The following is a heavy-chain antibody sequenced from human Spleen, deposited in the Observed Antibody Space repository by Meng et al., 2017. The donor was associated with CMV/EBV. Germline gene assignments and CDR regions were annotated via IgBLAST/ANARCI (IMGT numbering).Heavy chain of an antibody. CDR2: INPKSGGA. V-gene: IGHV1-2*02. Sequence: ASVKVSCKASGYTFTVNFMHWVRQAPGQGLEWMGWINPKSGGANYAQKFQARVTMTRDTSINTVYMELGSLRSDDTAVYYCARGMSTTTTDYWGQGTLVTVSS. CDR3: ARGMSTTTTDY. D-gene: IGHD1-1*01. J-gene: IGHJ4*02. CDR1: GYTFTVNF.